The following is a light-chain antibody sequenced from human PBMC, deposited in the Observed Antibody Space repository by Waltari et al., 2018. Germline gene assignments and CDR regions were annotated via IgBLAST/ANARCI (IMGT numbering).Light chain of an antibody. CDR2: EGS. V-gene: IGLV2-14*01. CDR3: SSYTSSSTLEV. J-gene: IGLJ1*01. CDR1: SSDVGGYNY. Sequence: QSALTQPASVSGSPGQSITISCTGTSSDVGGYNYVSWYQQHPGKAPKIMICEGSNRPAGFTKRVSGSKSGNTASLTISGLQAEDEADYYCSSYTSSSTLEVFGTGTKVTVL.